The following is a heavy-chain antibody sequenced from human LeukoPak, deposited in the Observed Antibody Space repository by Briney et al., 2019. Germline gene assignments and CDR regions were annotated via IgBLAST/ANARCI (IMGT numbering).Heavy chain of an antibody. J-gene: IGHJ4*02. D-gene: IGHD6-13*01. CDR2: ISYDGNNE. CDR1: GFTFSNHG. V-gene: IGHV3-30*19. CDR3: ARAGDSSSWPNPFDY. Sequence: GGSLRLSCAASGFTFSNHGMHWARQAPGKGLEWVTVISYDGNNEYYADSVKGRFTISRDNSKNTLYLQMNSLRVEDTAVYYCARAGDSSSWPNPFDYWGQGTLVTVSS.